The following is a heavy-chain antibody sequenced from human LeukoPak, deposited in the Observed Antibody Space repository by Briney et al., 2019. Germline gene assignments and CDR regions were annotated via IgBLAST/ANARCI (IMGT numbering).Heavy chain of an antibody. D-gene: IGHD3-22*01. CDR3: ARVLYYYDSSGGNDY. J-gene: IGHJ4*02. Sequence: ASVKVSCKASGYTFTGYYMHWVRQAPGQVLEWMGWINPNSGGTNYAQKFQGRVTMTRDTSISTAYMELSRLRSDDTAVYYCARVLYYYDSSGGNDYWGQGTLVTVSS. CDR2: INPNSGGT. CDR1: GYTFTGYY. V-gene: IGHV1-2*02.